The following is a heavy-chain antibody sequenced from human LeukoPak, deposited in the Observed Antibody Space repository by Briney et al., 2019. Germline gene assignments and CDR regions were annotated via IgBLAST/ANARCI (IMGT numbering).Heavy chain of an antibody. D-gene: IGHD6-19*01. CDR3: ARVASGWFTDY. V-gene: IGHV4-59*01. J-gene: IGHJ4*02. CDR1: GGSTSSYY. CDR2: ISYSGST. Sequence: PPETLSPSCPAPGGSTSSYYWGWIRNLPGKRLKWIGYISYSGSTNYNPSLKSRVTISVDTSKHQFSLELSSVTAADTAVYYCARVASGWFTDYWGQGTLVTVSS.